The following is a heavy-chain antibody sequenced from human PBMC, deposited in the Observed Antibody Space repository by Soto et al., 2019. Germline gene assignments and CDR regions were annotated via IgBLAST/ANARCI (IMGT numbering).Heavy chain of an antibody. Sequence: QVQLVQSGAEVKKPGASVKVSCKASGYTLTSYDINGVRQATGQGLEWMGWMNPNSGNTGYAQKFQGRVTMTRNTSISTDYMELSSLRSEDTAVYYCASLGGSSWYGYYMDVWGKGTTVTVSS. V-gene: IGHV1-8*01. CDR1: GYTLTSYD. J-gene: IGHJ6*03. CDR3: ASLGGSSWYGYYMDV. D-gene: IGHD6-13*01. CDR2: MNPNSGNT.